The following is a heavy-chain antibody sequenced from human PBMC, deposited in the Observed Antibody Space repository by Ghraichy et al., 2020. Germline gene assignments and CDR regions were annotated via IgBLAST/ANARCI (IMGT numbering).Heavy chain of an antibody. CDR2: INHSGST. CDR3: ARDRQRTYGSGSFYLDY. J-gene: IGHJ4*02. CDR1: GGSFSHYY. D-gene: IGHD3-10*01. V-gene: IGHV4-34*01. Sequence: SETLSLTCAVYGGSFSHYYWSWIRQPPGKGLEWIGEINHSGSTNYNPSLKSRVTISVDTSQKQFSLNLGSVTAADTAVYYCARDRQRTYGSGSFYLDYWGQGTLVTVSS.